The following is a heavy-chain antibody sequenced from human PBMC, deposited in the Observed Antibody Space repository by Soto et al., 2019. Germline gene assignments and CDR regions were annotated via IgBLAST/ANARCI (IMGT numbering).Heavy chain of an antibody. Sequence: PGGSLRLSCAASGFTFDDYAMHWVRQAPGKGLEWVSGISWNSGSIGYADSVKGRFTISRDNAKNSLYLQMNSLRAEDTALYYCARDSRATGAGAFDIWGLGTMVTVSS. CDR2: ISWNSGSI. CDR3: ARDSRATGAGAFDI. J-gene: IGHJ3*02. D-gene: IGHD1-26*01. CDR1: GFTFDDYA. V-gene: IGHV3-9*01.